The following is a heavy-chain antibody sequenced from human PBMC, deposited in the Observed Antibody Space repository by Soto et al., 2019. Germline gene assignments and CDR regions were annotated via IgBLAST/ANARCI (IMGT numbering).Heavy chain of an antibody. D-gene: IGHD6-6*01. CDR3: ARGRRGGIAARLYYFDY. CDR2: INHSGST. CDR1: GGSFSGYY. Sequence: SETLSLTCAVYGGSFSGYYWSWIRQPPGKGLEWIGEINHSGSTNYNPSLKSRVTISVDTSKNQFSLKLSSVAAADTAVYYCARGRRGGIAARLYYFDYWGQGTLVTISS. J-gene: IGHJ4*02. V-gene: IGHV4-34*01.